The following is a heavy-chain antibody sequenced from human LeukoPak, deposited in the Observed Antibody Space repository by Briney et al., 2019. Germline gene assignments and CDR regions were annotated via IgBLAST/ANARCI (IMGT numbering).Heavy chain of an antibody. CDR1: GFTFSHHW. CDR3: ARLNWNYADY. V-gene: IGHV3-7*01. CDR2: IKEDGSEK. Sequence: GGSLRLSCTASGFTFSHHWMTWVRQAPEKGLEWVANIKEDGSEKDCVDSVKGRFTISRDNGKNSLYLQMNSLRGEDTAVYYCARLNWNYADYWGQGTLVTVSS. D-gene: IGHD3-3*01. J-gene: IGHJ4*02.